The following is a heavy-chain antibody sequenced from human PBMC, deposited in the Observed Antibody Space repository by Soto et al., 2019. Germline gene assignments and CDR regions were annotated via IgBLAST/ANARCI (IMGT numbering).Heavy chain of an antibody. CDR2: ISGGDGNT. J-gene: IGHJ4*02. CDR3: AARPFSTLGPLEY. D-gene: IGHD7-27*01. CDR1: GFTFSCYA. V-gene: IGHV3-23*01. Sequence: EVQVLESGGGLVQPGGSLRLSCAASGFTFSCYAMSWVRQAPGKGLEWVSGISGGDGNTYYADSVKGRFAMSRDNSRNTGFLHMNSRGVDDTAVYHCAARPFSTLGPLEYWGQGILVTVSS.